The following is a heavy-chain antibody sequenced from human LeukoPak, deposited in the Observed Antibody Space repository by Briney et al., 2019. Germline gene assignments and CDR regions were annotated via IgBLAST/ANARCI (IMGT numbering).Heavy chain of an antibody. D-gene: IGHD6-6*01. CDR2: IYSDGNT. V-gene: IGHV3-53*01. J-gene: IGHJ4*02. Sequence: GGSLRLSCAASGLTVSSNYMNWVRQAPGKGLEWVSVIYSDGNTYYADSVKGRFTISRDNSKNTLYLQMNSLRAEDTAMYYCAGAQGISARWWGQGTLVTVSS. CDR3: AGAQGISARW. CDR1: GLTVSSNY.